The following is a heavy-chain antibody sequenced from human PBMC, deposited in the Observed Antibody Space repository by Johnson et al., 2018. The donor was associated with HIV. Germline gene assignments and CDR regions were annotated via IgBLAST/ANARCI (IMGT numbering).Heavy chain of an antibody. D-gene: IGHD1-26*01. CDR2: ISYDGSNK. Sequence: QVHLVESGGGVVQPGRSLRLSCAASGFTCSSYAMHWVRQAPGKGLEWVAVISYDGSNKYYADSVKGRFTISRDNSKNTLYLQMNSLRAEDTAVYYCATGVGAKTLTDAFDIWGQGTMVTVSS. J-gene: IGHJ3*02. CDR3: ATGVGAKTLTDAFDI. CDR1: GFTCSSYA. V-gene: IGHV3-30*04.